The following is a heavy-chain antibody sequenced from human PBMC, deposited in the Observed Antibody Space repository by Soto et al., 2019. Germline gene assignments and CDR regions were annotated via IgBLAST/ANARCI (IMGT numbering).Heavy chain of an antibody. D-gene: IGHD4-17*01. CDR3: ARPSEYGDIDY. J-gene: IGHJ4*02. CDR1: GGSISSSSYY. Sequence: SETLSLTCTGSGGSISSSSYYWGWIRQPPGKGLEWIGSIYYSGSTYYNPSLKSRVSISVDTSKNQFSLKLSSVTAADTAVYYCARPSEYGDIDYWGQGTLVTVSS. CDR2: IYYSGST. V-gene: IGHV4-39*01.